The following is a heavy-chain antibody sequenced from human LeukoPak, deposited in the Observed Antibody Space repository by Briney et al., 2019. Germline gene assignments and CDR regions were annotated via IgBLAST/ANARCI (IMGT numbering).Heavy chain of an antibody. CDR1: GGSFSGYY. D-gene: IGHD6-13*01. J-gene: IGHJ5*02. V-gene: IGHV4-34*01. CDR2: INHSGST. Sequence: SETLSLTCAVYGGSFSGYYLSWIRQPPGKGLEWIGEINHSGSTNYNSSLKSRVAISVDTSKNQFSLKVTSVTAADTAVYYCATRPDIAATGPGWFDPWGQGTLVTVSS. CDR3: ATRPDIAATGPGWFDP.